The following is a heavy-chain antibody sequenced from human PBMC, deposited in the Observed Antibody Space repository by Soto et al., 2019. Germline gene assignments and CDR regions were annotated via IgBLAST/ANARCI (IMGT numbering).Heavy chain of an antibody. D-gene: IGHD6-13*01. CDR2: ISTSGDTK. Sequence: PGGSLRLSCAASGFSFSDYYMSWVRQAPGKGLEWVSYISTSGDTKLYAESVRGRFTISRDNAKNSLSLEMNSLRAEDTAVYYCEKPFSLYSSSYIDDWAQGTLVTVSS. CDR1: GFSFSDYY. J-gene: IGHJ4*02. CDR3: EKPFSLYSSSYIDD. V-gene: IGHV3-11*01.